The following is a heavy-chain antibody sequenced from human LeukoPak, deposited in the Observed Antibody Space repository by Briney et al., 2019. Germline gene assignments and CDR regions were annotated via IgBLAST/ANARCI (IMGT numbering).Heavy chain of an antibody. CDR3: ATGHSYGYDY. CDR1: GLTFSDFW. CDR2: VKGDGRTT. D-gene: IGHD5-18*01. J-gene: IGHJ4*02. Sequence: TGGSLRLSCAASGLTFSDFWMHWVRQPPGKGLVWFALVKGDGRTTIYADSVKGRFTISRDNAKNTLYLQMNSLRADDSGVYYCATGHSYGYDYWGQGVLVTVSS. V-gene: IGHV3-74*01.